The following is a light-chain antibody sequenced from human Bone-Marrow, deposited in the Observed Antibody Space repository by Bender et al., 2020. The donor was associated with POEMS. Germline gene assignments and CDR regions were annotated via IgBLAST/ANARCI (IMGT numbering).Light chain of an antibody. V-gene: IGLV3-25*03. CDR2: KDT. J-gene: IGLJ2*01. Sequence: SYELTQPPSVSVSPGQTARIPCSGDALPKQHAYWYQQKPGQAPVLVMYKDTERPSGIPERFSGSSSGTTVTLTISGVQADDEADYYCQSADSSGTYPVVFGGGTKLTVL. CDR3: QSADSSGTYPVV. CDR1: ALPKQH.